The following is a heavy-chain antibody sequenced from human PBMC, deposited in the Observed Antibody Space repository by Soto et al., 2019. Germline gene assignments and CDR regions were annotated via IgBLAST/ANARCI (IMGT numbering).Heavy chain of an antibody. J-gene: IGHJ4*02. CDR1: GFTFSNFG. CDR2: IWHDGKNK. V-gene: IGHV3-33*01. Sequence: QVQVVESGGGVVQPGRSLRLSCVASGFTFSNFGMHWVRQAPGKGLEWVAVIWHDGKNKYYADSAKGRFTVSRDNSKNRLDLQMNSLTAEDTAVYYCARDPGQDEAMDYWGQGTLVTVSS. CDR3: ARDPGQDEAMDY.